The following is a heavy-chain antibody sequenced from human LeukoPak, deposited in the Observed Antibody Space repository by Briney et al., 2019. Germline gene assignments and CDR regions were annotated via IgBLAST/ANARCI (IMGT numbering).Heavy chain of an antibody. CDR1: GYIFTCYD. CDR3: ARYQKSGTYILFAY. V-gene: IGHV1-8*01. Sequence: ASVKVSCKAFGYIFTCYDIHWVRQATGQGLEWMGWMNPNSGDTGYAQKFQGRVTMTRNTSIRTAYMELSSLRSEDTAVYYCARYQKSGTYILFAYWGQGTLVTVSS. CDR2: MNPNSGDT. D-gene: IGHD1-26*01. J-gene: IGHJ4*02.